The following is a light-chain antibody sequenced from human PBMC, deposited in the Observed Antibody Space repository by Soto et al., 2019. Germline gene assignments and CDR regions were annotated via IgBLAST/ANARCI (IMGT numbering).Light chain of an antibody. CDR1: QSVRAN. Sequence: EIVLTQSPATLSVSPGERATLSCRASQSVRANLAWYQQKPGQAPRLLIYGTSTRATGIPARFSGSGSGTEFTLTISSLQSEDFAVYYCQQCDNWPLTFGGGTKV. CDR3: QQCDNWPLT. J-gene: IGKJ4*01. V-gene: IGKV3-15*01. CDR2: GTS.